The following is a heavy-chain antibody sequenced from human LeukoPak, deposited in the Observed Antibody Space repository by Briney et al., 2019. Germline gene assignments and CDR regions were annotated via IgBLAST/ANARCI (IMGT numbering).Heavy chain of an antibody. CDR3: AKAPSSGWYSY. V-gene: IGHV3-9*01. CDR2: ISWNSGSI. CDR1: GFTFDDYA. Sequence: GRSLRLSCAASGFTFDDYAMHWVRQAPGKGLEWVPGISWNSGSIGYADSVKGRFTISRDNAKNSLYLQMNSLRAEDTALYYCAKAPSSGWYSYWGQGTLVTVSS. J-gene: IGHJ4*02. D-gene: IGHD6-19*01.